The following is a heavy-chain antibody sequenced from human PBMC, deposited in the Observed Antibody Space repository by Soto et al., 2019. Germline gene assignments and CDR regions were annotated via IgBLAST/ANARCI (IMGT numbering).Heavy chain of an antibody. D-gene: IGHD4-4*01. CDR3: ARDFMTIVTTYDY. V-gene: IGHV4-30-4*01. CDR2: IYYSGST. J-gene: IGHJ4*02. CDR1: GGSISSGDSY. Sequence: SETLSLTCTVSGGSISSGDSYWSWIRQPPGKGLEWIGYIYYSGSTYYNPSLKSRVSISVDTSKNQFSLKLSSVTAADTAVYYCARDFMTIVTTYDYWGQGTLVTVSS.